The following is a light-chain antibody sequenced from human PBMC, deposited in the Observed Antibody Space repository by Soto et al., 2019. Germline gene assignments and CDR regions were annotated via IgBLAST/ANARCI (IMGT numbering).Light chain of an antibody. V-gene: IGKV3-20*01. CDR1: QSVSSNF. CDR3: QQDGSSPRT. CDR2: GAS. Sequence: EIVLTQSPGTLSLSPGDRATLSCRASQSVSSNFLAWYQQKPGQAPRLLIYGASIRATGIPDRFSGSGSGTDFTLTISRLEPEDFAMYFCQQDGSSPRTFGQGTKVEIK. J-gene: IGKJ1*01.